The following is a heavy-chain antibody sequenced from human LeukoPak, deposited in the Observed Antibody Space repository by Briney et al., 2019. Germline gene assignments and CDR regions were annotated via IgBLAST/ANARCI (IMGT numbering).Heavy chain of an antibody. Sequence: GGSLRLSCAASGFTFSSYGMHWVRQAPGKGLEWVAVISYGSDKYYADSVKGRFTISRDNSKNTLYLQMNSLRAEDTAVYYCAKIRVIFNWNYAYYFDYWGQGSLVTVSS. J-gene: IGHJ4*02. CDR3: AKIRVIFNWNYAYYFDY. CDR2: ISYGSDK. V-gene: IGHV3-30*18. CDR1: GFTFSSYG. D-gene: IGHD1-7*01.